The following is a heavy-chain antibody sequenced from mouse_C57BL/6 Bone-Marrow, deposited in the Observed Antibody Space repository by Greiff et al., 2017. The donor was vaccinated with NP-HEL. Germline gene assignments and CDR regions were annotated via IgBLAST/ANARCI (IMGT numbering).Heavy chain of an antibody. V-gene: IGHV1-15*01. D-gene: IGHD1-3*01. J-gene: IGHJ3*01. CDR1: GYTLTDYE. Sequence: QVQLQQSGAELVRPGASVTLSCKASGYTLTDYEMHWVKQTPVHGLEWIGAIDPETGGTAYNQKFTGKGILTADKSSSTTYMRLRSLTSEDSAVYYCRRNSSAWFAYWGQGTLVTVSA. CDR2: IDPETGGT. CDR3: RRNSSAWFAY.